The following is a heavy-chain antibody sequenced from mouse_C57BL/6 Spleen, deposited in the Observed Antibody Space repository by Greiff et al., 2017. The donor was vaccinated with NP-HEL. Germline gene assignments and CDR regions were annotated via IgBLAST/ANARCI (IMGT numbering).Heavy chain of an antibody. CDR1: GFTFSDYY. CDR2: INYDGSST. V-gene: IGHV5-16*01. Sequence: EVMLVESEGGLVQPGSSMKLSCTASGFTFSDYYMAWVRQVPEKGLEWVANINYDGSSTYYLDSLKSRFIISRDNAKNILYLQMSRLKSEDTATYYCASYGSSYWYFDVGGTGTTVTGAS. CDR3: ASYGSSYWYFDV. J-gene: IGHJ1*03. D-gene: IGHD1-1*01.